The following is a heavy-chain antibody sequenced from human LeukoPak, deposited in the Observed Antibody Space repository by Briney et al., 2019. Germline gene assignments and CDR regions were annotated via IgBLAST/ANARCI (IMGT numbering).Heavy chain of an antibody. CDR3: AKRRDYYGSGSPFFDY. D-gene: IGHD3-10*01. Sequence: GGSLRLSCAASGFTFNNYAMSWVRQAPGKALEWVSAISGSGGSTYYADSVKGRFTISRDNSKNTLYLQMNSLRAEDTAVYYCAKRRDYYGSGSPFFDYWGQGTLVTVSS. CDR1: GFTFNNYA. CDR2: ISGSGGST. J-gene: IGHJ4*02. V-gene: IGHV3-23*01.